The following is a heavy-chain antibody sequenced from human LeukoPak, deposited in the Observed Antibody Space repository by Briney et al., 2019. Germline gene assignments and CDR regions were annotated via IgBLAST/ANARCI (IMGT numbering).Heavy chain of an antibody. J-gene: IGHJ4*02. CDR3: ARAEYCSSTSCYVLNY. Sequence: ASVKVSCKASGYTFTSYAMNWVRQAPGQGLEWMGWINTNTGNPTYAQGFTVRFVFSLDTSVSTAYLQISSLKAEDTAVYYCARAEYCSSTSCYVLNYWGQGTLVTVSS. V-gene: IGHV7-4-1*02. CDR1: GYTFTSYA. CDR2: INTNTGNP. D-gene: IGHD2-2*01.